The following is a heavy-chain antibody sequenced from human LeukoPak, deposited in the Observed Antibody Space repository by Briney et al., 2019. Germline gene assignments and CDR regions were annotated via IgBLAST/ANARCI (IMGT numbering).Heavy chain of an antibody. CDR3: ARDDPIQLWPYGMDV. D-gene: IGHD5-18*01. V-gene: IGHV3-66*01. CDR2: IYSDGDT. J-gene: IGHJ6*02. Sequence: GGSLRLSCAASGFTVSSNYMSWVRQAPGKGLEWVSAIYSDGDTYYADSVKGRYTISRDNAKNSLYLQMNSLRDEDTAVYYCARDDPIQLWPYGMDVWGQRTTPTVSS. CDR1: GFTVSSNY.